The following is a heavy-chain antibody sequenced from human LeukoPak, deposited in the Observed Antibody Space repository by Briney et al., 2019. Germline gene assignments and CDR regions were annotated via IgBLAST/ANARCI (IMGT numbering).Heavy chain of an antibody. Sequence: PSQTLSLTCAVSGGSISSGGYSWSWIRQPPGKGLEWIGYIYYSGSTYYNPSLKSRVTISVDTSKNQFSLKLSSVTAADTAVYYCARDRHCSGGSCSHHYYYYYMDVWGKGTTVTVSS. CDR3: ARDRHCSGGSCSHHYYYYYMDV. V-gene: IGHV4-30-4*07. CDR1: GGSISSGGYS. CDR2: IYYSGST. J-gene: IGHJ6*03. D-gene: IGHD2-15*01.